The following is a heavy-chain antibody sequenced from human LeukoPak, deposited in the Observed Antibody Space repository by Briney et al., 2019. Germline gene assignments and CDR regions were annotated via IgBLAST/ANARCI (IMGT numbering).Heavy chain of an antibody. CDR2: INHSGST. J-gene: IGHJ6*03. D-gene: IGHD3-10*01. V-gene: IGHV4-34*01. Sequence: PSETLSLTCAVYGGSFSGYYWSWIRQPPGKGLEWIGEINHSGSTNYNPSLKSRVTISVDTSKNQFSLKLSSVTAADTAVYYCARRYGSGSRYAHYYYYYYMDVWGKGTTVTISS. CDR1: GGSFSGYY. CDR3: ARRYGSGSRYAHYYYYYYMDV.